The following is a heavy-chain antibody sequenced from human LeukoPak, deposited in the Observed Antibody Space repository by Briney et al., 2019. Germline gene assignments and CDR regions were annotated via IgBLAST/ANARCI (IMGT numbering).Heavy chain of an antibody. CDR2: IWYDGSNK. D-gene: IGHD6-6*01. V-gene: IGHV3-33*01. CDR1: GFTFSSYG. Sequence: GRSLRLSCAASGFTFSSYGMHWVRQAPGKGLEWVAVIWYDGSNKYYADSVKGRFTISRDNSKNTLYLQMSSLRAEDTAVHYCARDVSSSSDINWFDPWGQGTLVTVSS. J-gene: IGHJ5*02. CDR3: ARDVSSSSDINWFDP.